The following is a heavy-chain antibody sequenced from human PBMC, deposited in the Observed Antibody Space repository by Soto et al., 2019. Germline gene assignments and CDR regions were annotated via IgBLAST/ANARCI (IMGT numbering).Heavy chain of an antibody. J-gene: IGHJ4*02. V-gene: IGHV1-3*01. CDR3: AGLEAGVKLDY. Sequence: GASVKVSCKTSGDSFIKNAIHWVCQAPGQRPEWMGWINVDTDKTKYSEKFQGRVTITTDTSASTAYMELTSLGSEDTAVYYCAGLEAGVKLDYWGQGTPVTVS. CDR1: GDSFIKNA. CDR2: INVDTDKT.